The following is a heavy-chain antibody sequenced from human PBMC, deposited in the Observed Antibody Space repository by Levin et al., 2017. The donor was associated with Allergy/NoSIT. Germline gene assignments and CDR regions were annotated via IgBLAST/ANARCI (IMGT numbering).Heavy chain of an antibody. V-gene: IGHV3-30-3*01. CDR2: ISYDGSNK. J-gene: IGHJ3*02. D-gene: IGHD3-10*01. Sequence: GESLKISCAASGFTFSSYAMHWVRQAPGKGLEWVAVISYDGSNKYYADSVKGRFTISRDNSKNTLYLQMNSLRAEDTAVYYCARLPPRWLDYYGSGSYYLDAFDSWGQGTMVTVSS. CDR3: ARLPPRWLDYYGSGSYYLDAFDS. CDR1: GFTFSSYA.